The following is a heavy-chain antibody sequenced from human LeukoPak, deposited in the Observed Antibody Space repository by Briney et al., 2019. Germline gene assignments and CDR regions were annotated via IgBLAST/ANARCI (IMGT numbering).Heavy chain of an antibody. Sequence: KPSETLSLTCTVSGGSISSSSYYWGWIRQPPGKGLEWIGEINHSGSTNYNPSLKSRVTISVDTSKNQFSLKLSSVTAADTAVYYCARVASSSWYYFDYWGQGTLVTVSS. CDR3: ARVASSSWYYFDY. J-gene: IGHJ4*02. CDR2: INHSGST. CDR1: GGSISSSSYY. D-gene: IGHD6-13*01. V-gene: IGHV4-39*07.